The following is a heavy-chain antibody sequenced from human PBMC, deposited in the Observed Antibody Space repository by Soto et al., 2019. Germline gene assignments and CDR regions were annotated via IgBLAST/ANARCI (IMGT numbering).Heavy chain of an antibody. J-gene: IGHJ4*02. CDR2: ISGSGGST. V-gene: IGHV3-23*01. CDR1: GSTFSSYA. Sequence: PGGSLRLSCAASGSTFSSYAMSWVRQAPGKGLEWVSAISGSGGSTYYADSVKGRFTISRDNSKNTLYLQMNSLRAEDTAVYYCAKDQRYSSLFDYWGQGTLVTVSS. D-gene: IGHD6-19*01. CDR3: AKDQRYSSLFDY.